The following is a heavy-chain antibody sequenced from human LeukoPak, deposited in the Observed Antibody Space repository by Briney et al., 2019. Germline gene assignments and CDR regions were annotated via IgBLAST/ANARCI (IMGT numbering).Heavy chain of an antibody. J-gene: IGHJ3*02. Sequence: GGSLRLSCAASGFTFSDSAMTWVRQAPGKGLDWVSLISFSGANSYYADSVKGRFTISRDNSKDTLFLQTNSLRAEDTAIYYCARGGHDPGIPFDIWGQGTMVTVSS. CDR3: ARGGHDPGIPFDI. CDR2: ISFSGANS. D-gene: IGHD1-1*01. V-gene: IGHV3-23*01. CDR1: GFTFSDSA.